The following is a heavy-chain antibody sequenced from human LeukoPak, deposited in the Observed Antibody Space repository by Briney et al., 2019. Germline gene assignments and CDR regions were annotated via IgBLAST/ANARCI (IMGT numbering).Heavy chain of an antibody. CDR3: AKDLVYSGSPRFDY. V-gene: IGHV3-23*01. Sequence: GGSLRLSCAASGFTFSNYAMSWVRQAPGKGLEWVSVISGSSDITYYADSVKGRFTISRDNSKTTLYLQMNSLRAEDTAIYYCAKDLVYSGSPRFDYWGQGTLVTVSS. CDR1: GFTFSNYA. J-gene: IGHJ4*02. D-gene: IGHD5-12*01. CDR2: ISGSSDIT.